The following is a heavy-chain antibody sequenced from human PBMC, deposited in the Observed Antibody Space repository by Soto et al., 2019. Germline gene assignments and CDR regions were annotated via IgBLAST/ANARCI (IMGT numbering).Heavy chain of an antibody. Sequence: SETLSLTCAVYGGSFSGYYWSWIRQSPGTGLEWIGEINHYGGTKYNPSLKSRVTISVDTSKSQFSLILNSVTAADTAMYYCASTRQREAKDNWFDPWGQGTQVTVSS. CDR1: GGSFSGYY. D-gene: IGHD1-1*01. V-gene: IGHV4-34*01. CDR3: ASTRQREAKDNWFDP. J-gene: IGHJ5*02. CDR2: INHYGGT.